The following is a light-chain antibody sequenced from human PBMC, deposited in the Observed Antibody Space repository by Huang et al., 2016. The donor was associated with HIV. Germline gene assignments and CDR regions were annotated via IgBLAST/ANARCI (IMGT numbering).Light chain of an antibody. CDR3: LQHHGYPRT. J-gene: IGKJ1*01. Sequence: DIQLTQSPSGMSASVGDRVSITCRASQDSSNYLAWFQQKPGGAPKLLIYAASSLQSGVPSRFSVSRSGTKFTLTISSLQPEDFATYYCLQHHGYPRTFGQGTNV. CDR1: QDSSNY. V-gene: IGKV1-17*03. CDR2: AAS.